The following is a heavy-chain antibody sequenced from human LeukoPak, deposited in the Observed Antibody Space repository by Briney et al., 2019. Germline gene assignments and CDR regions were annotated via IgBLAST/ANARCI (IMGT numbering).Heavy chain of an antibody. CDR1: GFTFSSYA. J-gene: IGHJ4*02. V-gene: IGHV3-23*01. D-gene: IGHD5-12*01. CDR3: AKDPLVYSGYRVSDY. Sequence: GGSLRLSCAASGFTFSSYAMSWVRQAPGKGLEWVSAISGSGGSTYYADSVKGRFTISRDNSKNTLYLQMNSLRAEDTAVYYCAKDPLVYSGYRVSDYWGQGTLVTVSS. CDR2: ISGSGGST.